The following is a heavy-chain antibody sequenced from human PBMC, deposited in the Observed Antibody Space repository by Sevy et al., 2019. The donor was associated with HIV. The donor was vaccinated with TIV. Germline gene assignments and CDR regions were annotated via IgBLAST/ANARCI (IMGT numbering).Heavy chain of an antibody. V-gene: IGHV1-2*02. Sequence: ASVKVSCKASGYTFTGYYMHWVRQAPGQGLEWMGWINPNSGGTNYAQKFQGRVTMTRDTSISTAYMELGRLRSDDTAVYYCARELKRGVIVVVIYGMDVWGQGTTVTVSS. CDR3: ARELKRGVIVVVIYGMDV. J-gene: IGHJ6*02. CDR2: INPNSGGT. D-gene: IGHD3-22*01. CDR1: GYTFTGYY.